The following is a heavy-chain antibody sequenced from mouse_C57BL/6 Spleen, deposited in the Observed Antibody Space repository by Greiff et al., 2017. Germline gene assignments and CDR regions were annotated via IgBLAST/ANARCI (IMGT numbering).Heavy chain of an antibody. CDR1: GYTFTSYW. CDR3: ARWFLYAMDY. V-gene: IGHV1-53*01. CDR2: INPSNGGT. Sequence: QVQLQQPGTELVKPGASVKLSCKASGYTFTSYWMHWVKQRPGQGLEWIGNINPSNGGTNYNEKFKSKATLTVDTSSSTAYMQLSTLTSEVSAVSSCARWFLYAMDYWGQGTSVTVYS. D-gene: IGHD2-2*01. J-gene: IGHJ4*01.